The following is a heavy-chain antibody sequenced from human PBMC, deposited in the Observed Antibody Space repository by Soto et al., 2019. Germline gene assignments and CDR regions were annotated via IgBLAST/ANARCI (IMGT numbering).Heavy chain of an antibody. J-gene: IGHJ3*01. CDR3: AKGRTSGWYEDAFDV. CDR1: GFTFSTYA. V-gene: IGHV3-23*01. Sequence: GGSLRLSCAASGFTFSTYAMSWVRQAPGKGLEWLSAINASGGTTSYADSVKGRFTISRDNSKNTLYLQMNSLRADDTAVYYCAKGRTSGWYEDAFDVWGQGTMVTVSS. CDR2: INASGGTT. D-gene: IGHD6-19*01.